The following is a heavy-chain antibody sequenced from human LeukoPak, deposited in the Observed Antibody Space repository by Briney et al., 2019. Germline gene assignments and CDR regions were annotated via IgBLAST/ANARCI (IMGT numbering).Heavy chain of an antibody. D-gene: IGHD6-25*01. J-gene: IGHJ6*03. V-gene: IGHV5-51*01. CDR3: ARHLKPASYYYYYMDV. Sequence: GESLKISCKGSGYIFTNYWIGWVRQMPGKGLEWMGIIYPGDSDIRYSPSFQGQVTISADKSISTAYPQWSSLKASDSAMYYCARHLKPASYYYYYMDVWGKGTTVTVSS. CDR2: IYPGDSDI. CDR1: GYIFTNYW.